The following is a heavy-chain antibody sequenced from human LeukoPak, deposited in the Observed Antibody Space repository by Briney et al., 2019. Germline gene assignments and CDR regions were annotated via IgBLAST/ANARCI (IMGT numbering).Heavy chain of an antibody. CDR2: IYYTGST. Sequence: SETLSLTCTVSGGSISSSYWSWIRRPPGKGLEWVGYIYYTGSTNYNPSLKSRVTISVDTSKNQFSLKLSSVTAADTAVYYCASGMVNFDYWGQGALVAVSS. CDR1: GGSISSSY. J-gene: IGHJ4*02. V-gene: IGHV4-59*01. CDR3: ASGMVNFDY. D-gene: IGHD4/OR15-4a*01.